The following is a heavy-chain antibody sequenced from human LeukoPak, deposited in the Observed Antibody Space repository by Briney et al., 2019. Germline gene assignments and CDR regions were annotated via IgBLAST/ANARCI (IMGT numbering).Heavy chain of an antibody. V-gene: IGHV3-74*01. Sequence: GGSLRLSCAASGFTFSSYWMHWVRQAPGKGLVWVSRINSDGSSTSYADSVKGRFTISRDNAKNTLYLQMNSLRAEDTAVYYCARDNYLAVAGYYYYYYGMDVWGQGTTATVSS. D-gene: IGHD6-19*01. CDR2: INSDGSST. J-gene: IGHJ6*02. CDR3: ARDNYLAVAGYYYYYYGMDV. CDR1: GFTFSSYW.